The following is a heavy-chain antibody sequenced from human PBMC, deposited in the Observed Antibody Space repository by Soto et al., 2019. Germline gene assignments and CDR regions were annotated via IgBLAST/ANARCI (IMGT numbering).Heavy chain of an antibody. CDR2: IHSDGSST. CDR3: GACDKGGFDL. Sequence: EVQLVESEGGLVQRGGSLRLSCAASGFTFNYYWMHWVRQAPGQGLVWVSHIHSDGSSTTYADSVKGRFTISRDNAKNRMYLQRNGVIAEDTGAYSCGACDKGGFDLWGQGTTVTVSS. D-gene: IGHD2-15*01. CDR1: GFTFNYYW. J-gene: IGHJ6*02. V-gene: IGHV3-74*01.